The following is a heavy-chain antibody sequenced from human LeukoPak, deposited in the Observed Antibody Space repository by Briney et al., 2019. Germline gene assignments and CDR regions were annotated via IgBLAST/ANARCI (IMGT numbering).Heavy chain of an antibody. CDR2: IYFTGST. J-gene: IGHJ5*02. V-gene: IGHV4-4*07. CDR3: ARETALRLDH. Sequence: PSETLSLTCTVSGGSISNFYWSWIRQPAREGLEWIGHIYFTGSTNYNPSLKSRGTMSVDTSRNQFSLRLNSKTAADTAVYFCARETALRLDHWGQGTLVTVSS. CDR1: GGSISNFY. D-gene: IGHD5-18*01.